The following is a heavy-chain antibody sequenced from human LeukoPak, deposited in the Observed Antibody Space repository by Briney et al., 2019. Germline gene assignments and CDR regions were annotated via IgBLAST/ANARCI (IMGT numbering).Heavy chain of an antibody. Sequence: SETLSLTCTVSGGSISTYYWSWIRQPPGKGLEWIGYISYIGSTKYNPSLKSRVTISVDASKNQFSLKLSSVTAADTAVYFCARGPYSYDSSGAFDIWGQGTMVTVSS. CDR3: ARGPYSYDSSGAFDI. CDR2: ISYIGST. CDR1: GGSISTYY. V-gene: IGHV4-59*08. D-gene: IGHD3-22*01. J-gene: IGHJ3*02.